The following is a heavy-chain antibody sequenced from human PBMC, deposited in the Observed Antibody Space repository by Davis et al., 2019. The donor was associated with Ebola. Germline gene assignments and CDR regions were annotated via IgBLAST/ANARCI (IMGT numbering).Heavy chain of an antibody. Sequence: GESLKISCAASGFTFSSYAMSWVRQAPGKGLEWVSAISGSGGSTYYADSVKGRFTISRDNSKNTLYLQMNSLRAEDTAVYYCAKDLVEYYYDSSGSPFYYYYYMDVWGKGTTVTVSS. D-gene: IGHD3-22*01. CDR2: ISGSGGST. V-gene: IGHV3-23*01. CDR1: GFTFSSYA. CDR3: AKDLVEYYYDSSGSPFYYYYYMDV. J-gene: IGHJ6*03.